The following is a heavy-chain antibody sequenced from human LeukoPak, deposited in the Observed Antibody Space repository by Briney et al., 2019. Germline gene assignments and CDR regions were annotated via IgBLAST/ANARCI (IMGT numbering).Heavy chain of an antibody. D-gene: IGHD1/OR15-1a*01. J-gene: IGHJ6*03. CDR1: GDSISNYY. V-gene: IGHV4-59*08. Sequence: SETLCLTCTVSGDSISNYYWTWIRQTPGKGLEWIGNLYHSGAADYNPSLKTRVTTSVDTSKDQFSLSLRSSTAADTAVYFCARLGKTYYMDVWGTGTTVTVSS. CDR2: LYHSGAA. CDR3: ARLGKTYYMDV.